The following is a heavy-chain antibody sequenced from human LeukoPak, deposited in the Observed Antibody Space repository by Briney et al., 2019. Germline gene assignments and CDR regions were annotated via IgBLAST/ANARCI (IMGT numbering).Heavy chain of an antibody. D-gene: IGHD7-27*01. CDR1: GGSFSGYY. J-gene: IGHJ4*02. CDR2: INHSGST. CDR3: ARSRRDWGYFDY. V-gene: IGHV4-34*01. Sequence: SETLSLTCAVYGGSFSGYYWSWIRQPPGKGLEWIGEINHSGSTNYNPSLKSRVTISEDTSKNQFSLKLSSVTAADTAVYYCARSRRDWGYFDYWGQGTLVTVSS.